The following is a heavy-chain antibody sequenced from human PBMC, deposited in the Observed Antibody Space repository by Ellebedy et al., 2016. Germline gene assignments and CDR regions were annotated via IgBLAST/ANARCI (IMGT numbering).Heavy chain of an antibody. CDR2: INPNSGGT. Sequence: ASVKVSXXASGYTFTGYYMHWVRQAPGQGLEWMGWINPNSGGTNYAQKFQGRVTMTRDTSISTAYMELSRLRSDDTAVYYCARVDGLPPVLGYYYYYGMDVWGQGTTVTVSS. J-gene: IGHJ6*02. CDR1: GYTFTGYY. V-gene: IGHV1-2*02. CDR3: ARVDGLPPVLGYYYYYGMDV. D-gene: IGHD5-18*01.